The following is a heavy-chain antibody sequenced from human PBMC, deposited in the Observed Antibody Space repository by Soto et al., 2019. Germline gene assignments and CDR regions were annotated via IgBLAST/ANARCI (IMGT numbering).Heavy chain of an antibody. V-gene: IGHV3-23*01. CDR3: AKDGNWLDVYFDV. CDR2: SSASGRSR. Sequence: EVQLLESGGGLVQPGGSLRLSCVASGIEFSNYAMSWVRQAPGKGLEWVSISSASGRSRYHADSVKGRFTISRDNSKNTLYLHITTRRAEATAVYYCAKDGNWLDVYFDVWGQGPPVTVSS. D-gene: IGHD6-19*01. CDR1: GIEFSNYA. J-gene: IGHJ4*02.